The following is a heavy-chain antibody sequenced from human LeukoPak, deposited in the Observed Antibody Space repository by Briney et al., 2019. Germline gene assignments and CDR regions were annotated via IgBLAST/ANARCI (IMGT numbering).Heavy chain of an antibody. Sequence: SETLSLTYTVSGGSISSGGYYWRWIRQHPGRGLEWIVYLYYSGSTYYNPPLKSRVTIPVETSKNQFTLKLSSVTAADTAVYYCARGAGRDNLYYFDYWGQGTLVTVSS. V-gene: IGHV4-31*03. J-gene: IGHJ4*02. CDR3: ARGAGRDNLYYFDY. D-gene: IGHD1-1*01. CDR1: GGSISSGGYY. CDR2: LYYSGST.